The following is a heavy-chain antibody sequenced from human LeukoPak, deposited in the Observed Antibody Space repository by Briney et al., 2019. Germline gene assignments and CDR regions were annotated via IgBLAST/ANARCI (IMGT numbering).Heavy chain of an antibody. CDR2: VDPEDGET. D-gene: IGHD4-17*01. V-gene: IGHV1-69-2*01. Sequence: GASVKVSCKASGYTFTDYYMHWVQQAPGKGLEWMGRVDPEDGETIYAEKFQGRVTITADTSTDTAYMELSSLRSEDTAVYYCATELSYGLNWFDPWGQGTLVTVSS. CDR3: ATELSYGLNWFDP. CDR1: GYTFTDYY. J-gene: IGHJ5*02.